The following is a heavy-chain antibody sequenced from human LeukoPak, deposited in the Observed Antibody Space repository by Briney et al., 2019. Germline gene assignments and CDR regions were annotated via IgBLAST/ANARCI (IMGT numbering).Heavy chain of an antibody. CDR1: GFNFSTYS. Sequence: GGSLRLSCAASGFNFSTYSMNWVRHAPGKGLEWVSSISSSGSYIYYADSVKGRFTISRDNTKNSLYLQMNSLRAADTAVYYCARDSYQLLHLNWFDPWGHGTLVTVSS. V-gene: IGHV3-21*01. J-gene: IGHJ5*02. CDR3: ARDSYQLLHLNWFDP. D-gene: IGHD2-2*01. CDR2: ISSSGSYI.